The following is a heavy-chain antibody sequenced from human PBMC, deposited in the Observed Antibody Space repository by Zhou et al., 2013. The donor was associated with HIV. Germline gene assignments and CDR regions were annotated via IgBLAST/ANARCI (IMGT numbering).Heavy chain of an antibody. D-gene: IGHD3-10*01. CDR3: ASYYGSGTYQGFDF. J-gene: IGHJ4*02. V-gene: IGHV4-34*10. Sequence: VQLQESGPGLVKPSETLSLTCAVYGGSFSGYYWSWIRQPPGKGLEWIGEINHSGGTNYNPSLKSRVTISVGTSKNQFSLKLTSVTAADTAVYYCASYYGSGTYQGFDFWGQGTLVTVSS. CDR2: INHSGGT. CDR1: GGSFSGYY.